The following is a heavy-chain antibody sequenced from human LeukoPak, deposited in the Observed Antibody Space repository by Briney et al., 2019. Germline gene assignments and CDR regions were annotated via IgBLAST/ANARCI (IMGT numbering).Heavy chain of an antibody. D-gene: IGHD5-18*01. J-gene: IGHJ1*01. CDR2: INPNSGST. CDR3: ARDYYGYSYGYEH. Sequence: ASVKVSCKASGYTFTGYYMHWIRQAPGQGLEWMGWINPNSGSTNYAQKLQGRVTMTTDTSTSTAYMELRSLRSDDTAVYYCARDYYGYSYGYEHWGQGTLVTVSS. V-gene: IGHV1-2*02. CDR1: GYTFTGYY.